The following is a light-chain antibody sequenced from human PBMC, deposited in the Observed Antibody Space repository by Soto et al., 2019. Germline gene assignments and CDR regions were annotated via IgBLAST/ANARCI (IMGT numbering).Light chain of an antibody. V-gene: IGKV1-33*01. CDR3: QQSYILPLT. CDR2: DAF. J-gene: IGKJ3*01. CDR1: QDIRNY. Sequence: DIQMTQSPSSLSASVGDRVTITCQASQDIRNYLNWYQQKPGKAPKLLIFDAFNLETGVPSRFXXXXXXTDXTXXISXXQPXXIATYYCQQSYILPLTFGPGTKVDIK.